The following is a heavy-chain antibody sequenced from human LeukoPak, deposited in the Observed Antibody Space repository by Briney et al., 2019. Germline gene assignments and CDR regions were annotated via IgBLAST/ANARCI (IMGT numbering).Heavy chain of an antibody. Sequence: PGGSLRLSCAASRFTFSNAWMNWVRQAPGRGLEWVSYISSGSNTIYYADSVKGRFTISRDNAKNSLYLQMNSLRYEDTAVYYYARGKIYIDYWGQGTLVTVSS. V-gene: IGHV3-48*02. J-gene: IGHJ4*02. CDR3: ARGKIYIDY. CDR2: ISSGSNTI. CDR1: RFTFSNAW.